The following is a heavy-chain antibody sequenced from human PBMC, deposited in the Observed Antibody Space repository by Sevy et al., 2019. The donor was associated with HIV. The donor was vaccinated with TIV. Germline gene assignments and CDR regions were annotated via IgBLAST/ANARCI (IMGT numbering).Heavy chain of an antibody. V-gene: IGHV3-15*01. D-gene: IGHD3-22*01. CDR1: GFTFSNAW. Sequence: GGSLRLSCPASGFTFSNAWMSWVRQAPGKGLEWVGRIKGKTDGGTTDYAAPVKGRFTISRDDSKNTLYLQMNSLKTEDTAVYYCTTDYYDSSGYCSPFDYWGQGTLVTVSS. J-gene: IGHJ4*02. CDR2: IKGKTDGGTT. CDR3: TTDYYDSSGYCSPFDY.